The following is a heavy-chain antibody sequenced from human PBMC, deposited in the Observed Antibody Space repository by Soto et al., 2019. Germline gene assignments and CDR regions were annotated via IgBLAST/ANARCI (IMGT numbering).Heavy chain of an antibody. CDR3: ARGFRLTVWSYYYNYSALDV. D-gene: IGHD2-8*02. CDR2: VSNDGNNK. CDR1: GFTFSDYA. J-gene: IGHJ6*02. V-gene: IGHV3-30-3*01. Sequence: QPGGSLRLSCAASGFTFSDYAMHWVRQAPGKGPEWVAVVSNDGNNKFYADSVRGRFTISRDNSKNTLYLQMSSLRAEDTAVYHCARGFRLTVWSYYYNYSALDVWGQGTAVTVSS.